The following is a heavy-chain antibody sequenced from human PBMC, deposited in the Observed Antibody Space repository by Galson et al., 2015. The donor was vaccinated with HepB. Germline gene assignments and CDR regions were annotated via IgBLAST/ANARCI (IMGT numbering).Heavy chain of an antibody. CDR1: TYY. Sequence: TYYWSWIRQPPGKGLEWIGYIYYSGSTNYNPSLKSRVTISVGTSKNQFSLKLNSVTAADTAVYYCARESRGTYYNFWSYMDVWGQGTTVTVS. J-gene: IGHJ6*02. D-gene: IGHD3-3*01. V-gene: IGHV4-59*01. CDR2: IYYSGST. CDR3: ARESRGTYYNFWSYMDV.